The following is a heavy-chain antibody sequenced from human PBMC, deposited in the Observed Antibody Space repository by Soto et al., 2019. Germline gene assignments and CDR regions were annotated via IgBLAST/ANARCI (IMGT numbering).Heavy chain of an antibody. CDR2: IYSTGSA. D-gene: IGHD6-13*01. V-gene: IGHV3-66*01. CDR1: EYTLNTYH. Sequence: GGSPRLSCAAYEYTLNTYHMSWFRQAPGKGLEWVSVIYSTGSADFADSVKVRFTISRDNSKNTLYLQMISLRAEDTAVYYCARVHSGSYDYFDYWGQGTVVSVSS. CDR3: ARVHSGSYDYFDY. J-gene: IGHJ4*02.